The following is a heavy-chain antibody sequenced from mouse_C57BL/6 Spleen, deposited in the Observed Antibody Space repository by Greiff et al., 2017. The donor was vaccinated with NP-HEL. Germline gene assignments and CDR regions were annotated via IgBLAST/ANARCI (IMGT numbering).Heavy chain of an antibody. Sequence: QVQLQQSGAELVRPGASVTLSCKASGYTFTDYEMHWVKQTPVHGLEWIGAIDPETGGTAYNQKFKGKAILTADKSSSTAYMELRSLTSEDSAVYYCTDYGSSEDYYAMDYWGQGTSVTVSS. D-gene: IGHD1-1*01. CDR1: GYTFTDYE. V-gene: IGHV1-15*01. CDR3: TDYGSSEDYYAMDY. J-gene: IGHJ4*01. CDR2: IDPETGGT.